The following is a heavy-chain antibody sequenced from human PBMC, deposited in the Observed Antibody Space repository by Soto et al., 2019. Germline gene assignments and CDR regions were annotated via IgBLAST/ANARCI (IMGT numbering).Heavy chain of an antibody. Sequence: PSETLSLSCTVSGDSVISGSYYWSWIRQPPGKGLEWIGNIYYSGSTNYNPALKSRVTMSIDTPKNQFPLRLNSMTAADTAVYYCARRLVAAEPKTTCFDHWGRGTLVTVS. CDR2: IYYSGST. CDR1: GDSVISGSYY. J-gene: IGHJ5*02. V-gene: IGHV4-61*01. D-gene: IGHD1-26*01. CDR3: ARRLVAAEPKTTCFDH.